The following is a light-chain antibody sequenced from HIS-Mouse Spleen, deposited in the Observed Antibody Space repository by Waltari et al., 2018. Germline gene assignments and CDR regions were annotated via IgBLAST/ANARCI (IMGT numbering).Light chain of an antibody. Sequence: DIVMTQSPLSLPVTPGEPASISCRSSQSLLHSNGYKYLDWYLQKPGHSPQLLIYLGSNRASGVPGRFSGSGSGTDFTLKISRVEAEDVGVYYCMQALQTPLTFGGGTKVEIK. CDR3: MQALQTPLT. CDR2: LGS. J-gene: IGKJ4*01. V-gene: IGKV2-28*01. CDR1: QSLLHSNGYKY.